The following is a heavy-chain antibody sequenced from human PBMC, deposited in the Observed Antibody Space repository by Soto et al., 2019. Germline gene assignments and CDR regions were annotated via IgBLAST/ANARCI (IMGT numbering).Heavy chain of an antibody. D-gene: IGHD6-19*01. Sequence: GGSLRLSCAASGFTFSSYGMHWVRQAPGKGLEWVAVISYDGSNKYYADSVKGRFTISRDNSKNTLYLQMNSLRAEDTAVYYCAKASLPKTPIAVAGTEDYWGQGTLVTVS. CDR2: ISYDGSNK. CDR3: AKASLPKTPIAVAGTEDY. CDR1: GFTFSSYG. J-gene: IGHJ4*02. V-gene: IGHV3-30*18.